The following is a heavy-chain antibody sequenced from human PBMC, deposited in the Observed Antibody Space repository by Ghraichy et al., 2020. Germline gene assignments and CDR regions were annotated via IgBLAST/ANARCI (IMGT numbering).Heavy chain of an antibody. V-gene: IGHV4-59*01. CDR1: GGSISSYY. CDR3: ARSGDSSGYYVGLYYYYYMDV. D-gene: IGHD3-22*01. Sequence: SETLSLTCTVSGGSISSYYWSWIRQPPGKGLEWIGYIYYSGSTNYNPSLKSRVTISVDTSKNQFSLKLSSVTAADTAVYYCARSGDSSGYYVGLYYYYYMDVWGKGTTVTVSS. J-gene: IGHJ6*03. CDR2: IYYSGST.